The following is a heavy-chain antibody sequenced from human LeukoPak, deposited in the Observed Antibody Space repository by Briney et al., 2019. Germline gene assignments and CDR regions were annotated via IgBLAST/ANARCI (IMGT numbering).Heavy chain of an antibody. CDR2: IIPILGIA. V-gene: IGHV1-69*04. Sequence: SVKVSCKASGGTFSSYAISWVRQAPGQGLEWMGRIIPILGIANYAQKFQGRVTITADKSTSTAYMELSSLRSEDTAVYYCATDLRLTGYLRFDYWGQGTLVTVSS. J-gene: IGHJ4*02. D-gene: IGHD3-9*01. CDR1: GGTFSSYA. CDR3: ATDLRLTGYLRFDY.